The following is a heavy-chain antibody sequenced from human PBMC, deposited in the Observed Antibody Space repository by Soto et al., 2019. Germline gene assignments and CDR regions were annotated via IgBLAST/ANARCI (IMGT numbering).Heavy chain of an antibody. D-gene: IGHD6-13*01. CDR2: IWYDGSNK. V-gene: IGHV3-33*01. CDR1: GFTFRSYR. J-gene: IGHJ5*02. Sequence: GGSLRLSCAGSGFTFRSYRMHWVRQSPGKGLEWVAVIWYDGSNKYYADSVKGRFTISRDNAKNSLHLQMNSPRAEDTAVYYCTRDASRDSSARGWFDPWGPGTLVTVSS. CDR3: TRDASRDSSARGWFDP.